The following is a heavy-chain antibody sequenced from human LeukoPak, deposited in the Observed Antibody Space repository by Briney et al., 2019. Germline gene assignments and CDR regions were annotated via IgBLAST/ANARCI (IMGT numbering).Heavy chain of an antibody. CDR3: ARVPVTIFGVVLGAFGI. V-gene: IGHV1-2*02. CDR2: INPNSGGT. CDR1: GYTFTGYY. Sequence: ASVKVSCKASGYTFTGYYMHWVRQAPGQGLEWMGWINPNSGGTNYAQKFQGRVTMTRDTSISTAYMELSRLRSDDTAVYYCARVPVTIFGVVLGAFGIWGQGTMVTVSS. D-gene: IGHD3-3*01. J-gene: IGHJ3*02.